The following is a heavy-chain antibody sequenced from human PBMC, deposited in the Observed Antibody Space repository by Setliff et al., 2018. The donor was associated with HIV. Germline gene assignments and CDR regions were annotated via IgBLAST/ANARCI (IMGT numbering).Heavy chain of an antibody. CDR3: ARDLREGFEEWFSTLDDGMDV. Sequence: ASVKVSCKTSGYIFIRYYIFWVRQAPGQGLEWMGNINPHTGVTKYAEKFQGRVPMTRDTSINTIYMELSRLRSDDTAVYYCARDLREGFEEWFSTLDDGMDVWGQGTTVTVSS. V-gene: IGHV1-2*02. J-gene: IGHJ6*02. CDR1: GYIFIRYY. CDR2: INPHTGVT. D-gene: IGHD3-3*01.